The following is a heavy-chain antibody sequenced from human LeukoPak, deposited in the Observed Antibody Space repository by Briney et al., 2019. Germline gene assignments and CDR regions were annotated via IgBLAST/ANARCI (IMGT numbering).Heavy chain of an antibody. CDR2: ISSSSSYI. Sequence: PGGSLRLSCAASGFTFSSYWMSWVRQAPGKGLEWVSSISSSSSYIYYADSVKGRFTISRDNAKNSLYLQMNSLRAEDTAVYYCARGDTAREYYFDYWGQGTLVTVSS. CDR1: GFTFSSYW. J-gene: IGHJ4*02. D-gene: IGHD5-18*01. CDR3: ARGDTAREYYFDY. V-gene: IGHV3-21*01.